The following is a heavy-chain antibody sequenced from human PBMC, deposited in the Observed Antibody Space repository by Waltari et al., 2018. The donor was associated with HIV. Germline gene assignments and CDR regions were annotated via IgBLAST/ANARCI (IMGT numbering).Heavy chain of an antibody. J-gene: IGHJ4*02. V-gene: IGHV1-69*01. D-gene: IGHD4-17*01. Sequence: QVQLVQSGAEVKKPGSSVKVSCRASGDSFSTYPFNWQRHAPGKGLEWMGESIPNLGTRKYAKKFQGRVTITADDSTSTAYMELSSLRSADTAVYYCARGSVGAVTTTCDYWGQGTLVRVSS. CDR1: GDSFSTYP. CDR3: ARGSVGAVTTTCDY. CDR2: SIPNLGTR.